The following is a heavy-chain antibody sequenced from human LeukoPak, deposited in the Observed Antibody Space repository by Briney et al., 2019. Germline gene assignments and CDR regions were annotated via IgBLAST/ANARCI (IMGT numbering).Heavy chain of an antibody. CDR1: GFSFSGSA. D-gene: IGHD1-26*01. V-gene: IGHV3-73*01. J-gene: IGHJ4*02. CDR3: TRHVMGGDY. CDR2: IRGKANNYET. Sequence: GGSLRLSCAASGFSFSGSAMHWVRQASGKGLEWVGRIRGKANNYETAYAASVRGRFTISRDDSKNMAYLQMNNLDTEDTAVYYCTRHVMGGDYWGQGTLVTVSS.